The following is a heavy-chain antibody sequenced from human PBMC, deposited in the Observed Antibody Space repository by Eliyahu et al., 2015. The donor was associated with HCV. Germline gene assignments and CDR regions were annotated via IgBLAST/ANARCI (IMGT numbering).Heavy chain of an antibody. Sequence: QVQLQQWGAGLLKPSETLSLTCXXXXGSFRGYYWSXIRQPPGKGLEWIGEINHSGSTNYNPSLKSRVTISVDTSKNQFSLKLSSVTAADTAVYYCARVGSGGWFYRHAFDIWGQGTMVTVSS. V-gene: IGHV4-34*01. CDR2: INHSGST. J-gene: IGHJ3*02. CDR1: XGSFRGYY. D-gene: IGHD6-19*01. CDR3: ARVGSGGWFYRHAFDI.